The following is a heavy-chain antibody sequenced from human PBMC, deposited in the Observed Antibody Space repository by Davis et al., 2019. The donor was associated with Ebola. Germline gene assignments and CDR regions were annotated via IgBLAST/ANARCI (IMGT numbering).Heavy chain of an antibody. CDR2: IRYDGSDK. Sequence: PGGSLRLSCAASGFTFNSYGMHWVRQAPGKGLEWVSFIRYDGSDKYYVDSVKGRFTISRDSSKNMVYLQMNSLRGEDAAVYYCARALSDDFWSGGGMDVWGKGTTVTVSS. V-gene: IGHV3-30*02. CDR1: GFTFNSYG. J-gene: IGHJ6*04. CDR3: ARALSDDFWSGGGMDV. D-gene: IGHD3-3*01.